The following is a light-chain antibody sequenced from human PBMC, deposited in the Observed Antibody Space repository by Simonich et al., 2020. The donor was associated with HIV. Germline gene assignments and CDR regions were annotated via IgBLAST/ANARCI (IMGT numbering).Light chain of an antibody. CDR1: SSEIGAYIY. Sequence: QSALTQPASVSGSPGQSITISCTGSSSEIGAYIYVSWYQQHPGKAPKLMIYDVSKRPSVVSNRFAGSKSGNTASLTISGLQAEDEADYYCTSYTTINTVVVFGGGTKLTVL. J-gene: IGLJ2*01. CDR3: TSYTTINTVVV. CDR2: DVS. V-gene: IGLV2-14*01.